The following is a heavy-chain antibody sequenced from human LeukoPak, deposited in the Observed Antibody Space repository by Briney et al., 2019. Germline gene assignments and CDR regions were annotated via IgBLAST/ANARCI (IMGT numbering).Heavy chain of an antibody. CDR1: GFTFSNYW. J-gene: IGHJ4*02. CDR3: ARSRSGYYEDY. CDR2: IKEDGSEK. D-gene: IGHD3-22*01. V-gene: IGHV3-7*01. Sequence: GGSLRLSCAASGFTFSNYWMSWVRQAPGKGLEWVANIKEDGSEKYYVDSAKGRFTISRDNAKNSLSLQVNSLSAEDTAVYYCARSRSGYYEDYWGQGTLVTVSS.